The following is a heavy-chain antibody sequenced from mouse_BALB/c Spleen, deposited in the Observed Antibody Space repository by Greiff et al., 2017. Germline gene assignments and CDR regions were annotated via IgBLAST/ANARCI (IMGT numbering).Heavy chain of an antibody. J-gene: IGHJ4*01. CDR1: GFTFSSFG. CDR3: AGYVGGAMDY. V-gene: IGHV5-17*02. Sequence: EVLLVESGGGLVQPGGSRKLSCAASGFTFSSFGMHWVRQAPEKGLEWVAYISSGSSTIYYADTVKGRFTISRDNPKNTLFLQMTSLRSEDTAMYYCAGYVGGAMDYWGQGTSVTVSS. D-gene: IGHD2-2*01. CDR2: ISSGSSTI.